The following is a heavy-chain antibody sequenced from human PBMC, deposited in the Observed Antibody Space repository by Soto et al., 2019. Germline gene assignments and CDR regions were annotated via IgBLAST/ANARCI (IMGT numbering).Heavy chain of an antibody. J-gene: IGHJ4*02. Sequence: GGSLRLSCSASGFTFSTYAMNWVRQAPGKGLEWVSSISDSGGSADYADSVKGRFTISRDNSKNTLYLQMNSLRADDTAVYYCAIERRSSGWYKRVDYWGQGTLVTVSS. CDR3: AIERRSSGWYKRVDY. V-gene: IGHV3-23*01. CDR1: GFTFSTYA. CDR2: ISDSGGSA. D-gene: IGHD6-19*01.